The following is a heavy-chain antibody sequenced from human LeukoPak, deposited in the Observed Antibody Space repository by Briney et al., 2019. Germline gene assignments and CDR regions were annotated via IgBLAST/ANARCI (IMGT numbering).Heavy chain of an antibody. Sequence: ASVKVSCKASGYTFTSYYMHWVRQAPGQGLEWMGIINPSGGSTSYAQKFQGRVTMTRDTSISTAYMELSGLRSDDTAVFYCARDVTGDMHYYYMDVWGKGTTVTVSS. CDR3: ARDVTGDMHYYYMDV. V-gene: IGHV1-46*01. CDR2: INPSGGST. CDR1: GYTFTSYY. J-gene: IGHJ6*03. D-gene: IGHD7-27*01.